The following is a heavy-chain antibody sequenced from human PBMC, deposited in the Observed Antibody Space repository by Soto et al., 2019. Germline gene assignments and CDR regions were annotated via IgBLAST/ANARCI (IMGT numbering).Heavy chain of an antibody. J-gene: IGHJ5*02. Sequence: GASVKVSCKASGGTFSSYAISWVRQAPGQGLEWMGGIIPIFGTANYAQKFQGRVTITADESTSTAYMELSSLRSEDTAVYYCARDRRAAAGNWFDPWGQGTLVTVSS. V-gene: IGHV1-69*13. D-gene: IGHD6-13*01. CDR1: GGTFSSYA. CDR3: ARDRRAAAGNWFDP. CDR2: IIPIFGTA.